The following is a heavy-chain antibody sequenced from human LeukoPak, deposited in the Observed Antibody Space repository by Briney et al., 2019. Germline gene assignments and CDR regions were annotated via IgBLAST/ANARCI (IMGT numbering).Heavy chain of an antibody. CDR1: GGSISSYY. V-gene: IGHV4-59*01. D-gene: IGHD3-3*01. Sequence: SETLSLTXTVSGGSISSYYWSWIRQPPGKGLEWIGYIYCSGSTNYNPSLKSRVTISVDTSKNQFSLKLSSVTAADTAVYYCARVRARYYAFWSGYSTAFDYWGQGTLVTVSS. J-gene: IGHJ4*02. CDR3: ARVRARYYAFWSGYSTAFDY. CDR2: IYCSGST.